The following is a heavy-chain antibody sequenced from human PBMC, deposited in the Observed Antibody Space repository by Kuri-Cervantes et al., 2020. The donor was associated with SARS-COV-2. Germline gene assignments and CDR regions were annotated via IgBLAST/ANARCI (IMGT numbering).Heavy chain of an antibody. Sequence: ESLKISCTVSGGSISSHYWSWIRQPPGKGLEWIGYIYYSGSTNYNPSLKSRVTISVDTSKNQFSLKLSSVTAADTAVYYCARDKLRFLEWLPPSYYYYMDVWGKGTTVTVSS. D-gene: IGHD3-3*01. CDR3: ARDKLRFLEWLPPSYYYYMDV. J-gene: IGHJ6*03. CDR1: GGSISSHY. CDR2: IYYSGST. V-gene: IGHV4-59*11.